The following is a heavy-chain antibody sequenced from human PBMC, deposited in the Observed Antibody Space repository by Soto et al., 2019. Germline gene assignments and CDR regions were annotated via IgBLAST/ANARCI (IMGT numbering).Heavy chain of an antibody. CDR1: GYRFTTYW. D-gene: IGHD6-13*01. CDR3: ARHQGSPGYYYGMDV. Sequence: GESLKISCQGSGYRFTTYWIDWVRQMPGKGLEWIGIIYPGDSNTRYNPSFQGQVTISADKSVSAAYLQWSSLKASDTAIYYCARHQGSPGYYYGMDVWGQGTTVTVSS. V-gene: IGHV5-51*01. CDR2: IYPGDSNT. J-gene: IGHJ6*02.